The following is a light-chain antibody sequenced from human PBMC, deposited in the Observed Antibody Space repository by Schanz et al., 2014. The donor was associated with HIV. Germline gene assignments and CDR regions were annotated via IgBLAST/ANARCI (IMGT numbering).Light chain of an antibody. J-gene: IGLJ3*02. CDR1: SSDGGGYNY. Sequence: QSALTQPPSASGSPGQSVTISCTGTSSDGGGYNYVSWHQQHPGKAPKLMIYEVSKRPSGVPDRFSGSKSGNTASLTISGLQAEDEADYYCRSQLPIVFGGGTKVTVL. CDR3: RSQLPIV. V-gene: IGLV2-8*01. CDR2: EVS.